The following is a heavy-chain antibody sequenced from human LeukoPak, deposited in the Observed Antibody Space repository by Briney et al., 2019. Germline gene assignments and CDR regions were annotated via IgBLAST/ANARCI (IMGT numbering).Heavy chain of an antibody. CDR3: ASPNIPTTRTTYYFDY. Sequence: GGSLRLSCAASGFTFSSYGMHWVRQAPGKGLEWVAFIRYDGSNKNYAESVKGRFTISRDNSKNTLYLQMNSLRAEDTAVYYCASPNIPTTRTTYYFDYWGQGTLVTVSS. CDR1: GFTFSSYG. D-gene: IGHD1-7*01. J-gene: IGHJ4*02. CDR2: IRYDGSNK. V-gene: IGHV3-30*02.